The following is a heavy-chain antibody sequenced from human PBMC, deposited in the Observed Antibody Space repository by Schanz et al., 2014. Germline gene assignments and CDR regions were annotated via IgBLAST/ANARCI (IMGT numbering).Heavy chain of an antibody. J-gene: IGHJ6*02. V-gene: IGHV3-23*01. D-gene: IGHD3-3*01. CDR1: GITFSDYA. CDR3: AKIWKAHHLTGRPGWSDGMDV. CDR2: IASGGSHT. Sequence: EVQLLESGGALEQPGGSLRLSCAASGITFSDYAMSWVRQAPGKGLEWVSTIASGGSHTFYADSVTGRFTISGDNSKNTLFLQMNSLRGEDTAIYYCAKIWKAHHLTGRPGWSDGMDVWGQWTTVVVYS.